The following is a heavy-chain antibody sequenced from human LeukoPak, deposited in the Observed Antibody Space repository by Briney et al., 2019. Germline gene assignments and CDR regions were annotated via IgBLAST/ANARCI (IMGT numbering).Heavy chain of an antibody. CDR1: GFTVSSNY. J-gene: IGHJ5*02. D-gene: IGHD6-13*01. CDR3: AKMGISAGPFDP. V-gene: IGHV3-23*01. Sequence: PGGSLRLSCAASGFTVSSNYMSWVRQAPGKGLEWVSAISGSGGSTYYADSVKGRFTISRDNSKNTLYLQMNSLRAEDTAVYYCAKMGISAGPFDPWGQGTLVTVSS. CDR2: ISGSGGST.